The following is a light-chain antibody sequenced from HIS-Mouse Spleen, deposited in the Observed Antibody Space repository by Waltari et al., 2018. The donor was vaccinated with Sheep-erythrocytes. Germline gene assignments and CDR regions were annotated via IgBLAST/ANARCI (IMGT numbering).Light chain of an antibody. CDR1: SSDVGGYNY. CDR2: EVS. V-gene: IGLV2-8*01. CDR3: SSYAGSNNWV. J-gene: IGLJ3*02. Sequence: QSALTQPPSASGSPGQSVTISCTGTSSDVGGYNYVPWYQQHPGKAPKLMIYEVSKRPSGFPDRFSGSTSGNTASLTVSGLQAEDEADYYCSSYAGSNNWVFGGGTKLTVL.